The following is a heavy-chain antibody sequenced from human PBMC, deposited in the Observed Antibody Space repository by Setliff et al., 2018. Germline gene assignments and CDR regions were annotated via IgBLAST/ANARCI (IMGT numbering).Heavy chain of an antibody. J-gene: IGHJ5*02. V-gene: IGHV3-7*01. CDR1: GFTFNNYA. D-gene: IGHD3-16*01. Sequence: GGSLRLSCAASGFTFNNYAMSWVRQAPGKGLEWVANINQDGSEKYYVDSVKGRFTISRDNAKNSLYLQMNNLRDEDTAVYYCAKEYYDYVWGSPWGQGTLVTVSS. CDR2: INQDGSEK. CDR3: AKEYYDYVWGSP.